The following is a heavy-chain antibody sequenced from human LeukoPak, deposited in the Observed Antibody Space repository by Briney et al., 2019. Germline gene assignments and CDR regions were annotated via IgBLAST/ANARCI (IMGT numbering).Heavy chain of an antibody. J-gene: IGHJ4*02. D-gene: IGHD3-10*01. V-gene: IGHV4-59*08. CDR3: ARHVAIRGPDN. CDR2: IHCSGST. Sequence: SQTLSLTRTISGASMSTYYWSWIRQPPGKGPEWIGYIHCSGSTNYNPSLTSRVSISLDTSKNQFSLKLRSVTAADTAIYYCARHVAIRGPDNWGQGTLVTVSS. CDR1: GASMSTYY.